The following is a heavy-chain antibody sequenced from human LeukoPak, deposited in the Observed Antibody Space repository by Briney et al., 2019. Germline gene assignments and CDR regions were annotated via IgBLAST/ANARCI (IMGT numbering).Heavy chain of an antibody. CDR3: ARGLTYYDILTGYYWTTLIYFDY. CDR1: GYTFTSYD. D-gene: IGHD3-9*01. V-gene: IGHV1-8*01. Sequence: ASVKVSCKASGYTFTSYDINWVRQATGQGLEWMGWMNPNSGNTGYAQKFQGRVTMTRNTSISTAYMELSSLRSEDTAVYYCARGLTYYDILTGYYWTTLIYFDYWGQGTLVTVSS. J-gene: IGHJ4*02. CDR2: MNPNSGNT.